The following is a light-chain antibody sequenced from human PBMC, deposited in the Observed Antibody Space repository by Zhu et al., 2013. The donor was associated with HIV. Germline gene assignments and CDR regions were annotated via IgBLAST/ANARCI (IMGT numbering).Light chain of an antibody. CDR3: QAWDSSTVV. J-gene: IGLJ2*01. CDR2: QDT. CDR1: KLGDEY. V-gene: IGLV3-1*01. Sequence: SHELIQPPSMSVSPGQTASITCSGDKLGDEYASWYQQKPGQSPVLVIYQDTKRPSGIPERFSGSNSGNTATLTISGTQAVDEADYYCQAWDSSTVVFGGGTKLTVL.